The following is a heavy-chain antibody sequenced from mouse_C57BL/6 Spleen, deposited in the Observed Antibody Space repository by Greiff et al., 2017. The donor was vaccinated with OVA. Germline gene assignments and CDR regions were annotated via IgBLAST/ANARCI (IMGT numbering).Heavy chain of an antibody. D-gene: IGHD1-1*01. CDR2: INPNNGGT. Sequence: EVKLQQSGPELVKPGASVKISCKASGYTFTDYYMNWVKQSHGKSLEWIGDINPNNGGTSYNQKFKGKATLTVDKSSSTAYMELRSLTSEDSAVYYCARPYYYGSGGFAYWGQGTLVTVSA. V-gene: IGHV1-26*01. CDR3: ARPYYYGSGGFAY. J-gene: IGHJ3*01. CDR1: GYTFTDYY.